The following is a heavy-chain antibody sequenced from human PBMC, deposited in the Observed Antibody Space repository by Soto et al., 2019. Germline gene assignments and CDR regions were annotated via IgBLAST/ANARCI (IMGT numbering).Heavy chain of an antibody. D-gene: IGHD2-8*01. J-gene: IGHJ4*02. V-gene: IGHV1-8*01. Sequence: QVQLVQSGAEVKKPGASVKVSCKASGYTFTSYDSNWLRQATGQGLEWMGWMNLTNNKKDYAQKYQGRVTMTRKTPIRTADMELSSLGYEDTAVYYCARGPHPYFNDYLGQGTLVTVSS. CDR3: ARGPHPYFNDY. CDR1: GYTFTSYD. CDR2: MNLTNNKK.